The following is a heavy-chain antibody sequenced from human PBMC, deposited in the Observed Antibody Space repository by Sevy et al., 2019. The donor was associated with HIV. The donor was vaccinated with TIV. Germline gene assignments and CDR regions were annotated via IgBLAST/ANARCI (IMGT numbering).Heavy chain of an antibody. D-gene: IGHD3-16*01. V-gene: IGHV4-34*01. J-gene: IGHJ2*01. CDR2: IDRSGGT. CDR1: IGSFSGYH. CDR3: VRGGEGVMPSPLLGLGPWTTYWYFDL. Sequence: SETLSLTCAVYIGSFSGYHWTWIRQSPGKGLEWIGQIDRSGGTNYNPSLKSRVTISVDTSKNQFSLKLRSVTAADTSVYYCVRGGEGVMPSPLLGLGPWTTYWYFDLWGRGTLVTVSS.